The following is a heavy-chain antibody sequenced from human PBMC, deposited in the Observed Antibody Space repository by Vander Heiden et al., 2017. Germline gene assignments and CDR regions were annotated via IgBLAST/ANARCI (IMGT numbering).Heavy chain of an antibody. D-gene: IGHD6-13*01. Sequence: EVQPLESGGGLVQPGGSLRLSCAASGFTFSSYAMSWVRQAQGKGLEWVSAISGSGGSTYYADSVKGRFTISRDNSKNTLYLQMNSLRAEDTAVYYCATYSSSWSLKHWGQGTLVTVSS. V-gene: IGHV3-23*01. J-gene: IGHJ1*01. CDR2: ISGSGGST. CDR1: GFTFSSYA. CDR3: ATYSSSWSLKH.